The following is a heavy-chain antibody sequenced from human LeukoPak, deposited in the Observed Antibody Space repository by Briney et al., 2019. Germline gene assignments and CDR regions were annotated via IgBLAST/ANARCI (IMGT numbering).Heavy chain of an antibody. CDR3: ARVAGGDWYYFDL. J-gene: IGHJ4*02. Sequence: ASVKVSCKAFGYTFTAYYMHWVRQAPGQGLEWMGWINLYSGGTNYAQKFQGRVNMTRDTSISAAYMELDRLGSDDTAVYYCARVAGGDWYYFDLWGQGSLVTVSS. CDR2: INLYSGGT. D-gene: IGHD2-21*02. V-gene: IGHV1-2*02. CDR1: GYTFTAYY.